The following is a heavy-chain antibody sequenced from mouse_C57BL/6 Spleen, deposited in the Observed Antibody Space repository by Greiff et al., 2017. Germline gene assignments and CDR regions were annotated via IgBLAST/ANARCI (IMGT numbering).Heavy chain of an antibody. J-gene: IGHJ1*03. Sequence: QVHVKQSGAELVKPGASVKLSCKASGYTFTEYTIHWVKQRSGQGLEWIGWFYPGSGSIEYNEKFQDKATLTADKSSSTVSMELSSLTSEDSAVYFCARHEAGGYFYWYFDVWGTGTTGTVSS. D-gene: IGHD2-3*01. CDR3: ARHEAGGYFYWYFDV. V-gene: IGHV1-62-2*01. CDR1: GYTFTEYT. CDR2: FYPGSGSI.